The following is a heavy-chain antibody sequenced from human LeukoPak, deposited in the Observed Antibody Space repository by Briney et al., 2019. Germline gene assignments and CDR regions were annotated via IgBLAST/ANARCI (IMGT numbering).Heavy chain of an antibody. J-gene: IGHJ6*03. CDR2: ISRTI. CDR3: AKVGENSGWTPYEGNYYYYMDV. V-gene: IGHV3-48*01. CDR1: GFTFTTYS. D-gene: IGHD6-19*01. Sequence: GGSLRLSCAASGFTFTTYSFNWVRQAPGKGLEWVAYISRTINYADSVKGRFTISRDNSKNTLYLQMNSLRAEDTAVYYCAKVGENSGWTPYEGNYYYYMDVWGKGTTVTISS.